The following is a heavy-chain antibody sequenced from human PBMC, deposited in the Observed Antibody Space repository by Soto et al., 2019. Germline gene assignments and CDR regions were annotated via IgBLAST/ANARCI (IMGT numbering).Heavy chain of an antibody. CDR1: GGSITSGDNY. J-gene: IGHJ3*02. Sequence: PSETLSLTCTVSGGSITSGDNYWSWIRQPPGKGLEWIGYIYYSGHTYYNPSLKSRLTISVDTSKNHFSLRLSSVTAADTAVYYCAREGGSYDSGGYLIRGAFDIWGQGTMVTVSS. D-gene: IGHD3-22*01. V-gene: IGHV4-30-4*01. CDR2: IYYSGHT. CDR3: AREGGSYDSGGYLIRGAFDI.